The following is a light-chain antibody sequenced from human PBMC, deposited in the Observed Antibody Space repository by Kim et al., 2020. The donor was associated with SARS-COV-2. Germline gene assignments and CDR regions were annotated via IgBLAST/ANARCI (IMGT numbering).Light chain of an antibody. V-gene: IGLV3-19*01. CDR2: GKN. J-gene: IGLJ3*02. CDR3: NSRDSSGNHWV. CDR1: SLSSYY. Sequence: ALGQTVRITRQGDSLSSYYASWYQQKPGQAPVLVIYGKNNRPSGIPDRFSGSSSGNTASLTITGAQAEDEADYYCNSRDSSGNHWVFGGGTQLTVL.